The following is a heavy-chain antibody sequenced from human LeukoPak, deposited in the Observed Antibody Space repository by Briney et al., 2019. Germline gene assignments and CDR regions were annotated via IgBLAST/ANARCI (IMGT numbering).Heavy chain of an antibody. D-gene: IGHD5-18*01. CDR3: ARVDSSNGSDFDY. J-gene: IGHJ4*02. CDR1: GYTFTSYD. Sequence: ASVKVSCKASGYTFTSYDINWVRQATGQGLEWMGWMNPNSGNTGYAQKFQGRVTMTRNTSISTAYIELSSLRSEDTAVYYCARVDSSNGSDFDYWGQGTLVTVSS. CDR2: MNPNSGNT. V-gene: IGHV1-8*01.